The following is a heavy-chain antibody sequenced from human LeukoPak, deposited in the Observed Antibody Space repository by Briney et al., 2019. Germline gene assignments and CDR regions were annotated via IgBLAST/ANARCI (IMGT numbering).Heavy chain of an antibody. J-gene: IGHJ4*02. CDR3: ARGGTFDY. D-gene: IGHD1/OR15-1a*01. Sequence: GGALTLSCAASVCTYSRYWMSWVRQAPGKGLEWVANIKQDGSEKYYVDSVKGRFTISRDNAKNSLYLQMNSLRAEDTAVYYCARGGTFDYWGQGTLVTVSS. CDR1: VCTYSRYW. CDR2: IKQDGSEK. V-gene: IGHV3-7*01.